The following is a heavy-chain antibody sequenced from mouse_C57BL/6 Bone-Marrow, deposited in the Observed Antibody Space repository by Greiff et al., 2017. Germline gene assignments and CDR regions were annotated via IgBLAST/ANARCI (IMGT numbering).Heavy chain of an antibody. V-gene: IGHV1-82*01. Sequence: VQLQQPGPELVKPGASVKISCKASGYAFSSSWMNWVKQRPGKGLEWIGRIYPGDGDTNYNGKFKGKATLTADKSSSTAYMQRRSLTSEDAAVYFCARLVLDYWGQGTTLTVSS. CDR2: IYPGDGDT. CDR1: GYAFSSSW. CDR3: ARLVLDY. D-gene: IGHD1-1*02. J-gene: IGHJ2*01.